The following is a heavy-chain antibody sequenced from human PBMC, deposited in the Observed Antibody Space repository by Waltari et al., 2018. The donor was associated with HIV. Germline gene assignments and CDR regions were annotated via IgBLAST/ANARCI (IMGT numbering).Heavy chain of an antibody. CDR3: ARDPEGYTLGGGDFDY. CDR2: IKEDGSEK. Sequence: EVQLVESGGGLVQPGGSLRIPCAVSGFTFRNYWMTWVRQAPGKGLEWVANIKEDGSEKYYVDSVKGRFTISRDNAKKSLYLQMNSLRVEDTAVYYCARDPEGYTLGGGDFDYWGQGTLVTVSS. V-gene: IGHV3-7*01. D-gene: IGHD5-12*01. J-gene: IGHJ4*02. CDR1: GFTFRNYW.